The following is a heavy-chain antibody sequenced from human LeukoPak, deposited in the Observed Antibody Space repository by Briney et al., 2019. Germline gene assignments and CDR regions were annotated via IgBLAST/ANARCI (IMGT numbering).Heavy chain of an antibody. D-gene: IGHD4/OR15-4a*01. J-gene: IGHJ3*02. V-gene: IGHV5-10-1*01. CDR1: GYSFTSYW. Sequence: GESLKISCKGSGYSFTSYWITWVRQMSGKGLEWMGRIDPSDSYTKYSPSFQGHVTISADKSITTAYLQWSSLKASDTAMYYCARRLTTQGDAFDIWGQGTMVTVSS. CDR3: ARRLTTQGDAFDI. CDR2: IDPSDSYT.